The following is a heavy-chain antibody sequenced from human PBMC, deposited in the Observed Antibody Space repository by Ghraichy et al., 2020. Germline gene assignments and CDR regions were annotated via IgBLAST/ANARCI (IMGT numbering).Heavy chain of an antibody. CDR2: ISYDGSNK. Sequence: GGSLRLSCAASGFTFSSYGMHWVRQAPGKGLEWVAVISYDGSNKYYEDSVKGRFTISRDNSKNTLYLQMNSLRAEDTAVYYCAKASYDSTTNYWARFEGSGGQGTLVTVPS. D-gene: IGHD3-22*01. J-gene: IGHJ4*02. CDR3: AKASYDSTTNYWARFEGS. V-gene: IGHV3-30*18. CDR1: GFTFSSYG.